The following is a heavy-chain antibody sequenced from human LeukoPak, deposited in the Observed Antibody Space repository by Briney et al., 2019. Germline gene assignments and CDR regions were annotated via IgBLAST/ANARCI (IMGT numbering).Heavy chain of an antibody. CDR1: GGSISSSNW. V-gene: IGHV4-4*02. D-gene: IGHD3-3*01. J-gene: IGHJ4*02. CDR3: ARRPLRIFGVVTFDY. Sequence: SETLSLTCAVSGGSISSSNWWSWVRQPPGKGLEWIGEIYHSGSTNYNPSLKSRVTISVDTSKNQFSLKLSSVTAADTAVYYCARRPLRIFGVVTFDYWGQGTLVTVSS. CDR2: IYHSGST.